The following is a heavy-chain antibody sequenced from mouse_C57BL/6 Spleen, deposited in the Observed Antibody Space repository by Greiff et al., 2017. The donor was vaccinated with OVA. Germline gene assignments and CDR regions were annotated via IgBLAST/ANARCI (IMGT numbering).Heavy chain of an antibody. V-gene: IGHV1-80*01. CDR1: GYAFSSYW. D-gene: IGHD1-1*01. CDR3: ARSAYCYGSSYYFDY. Sequence: VQLVESGAELVKPGASVKISCKASGYAFSSYWMNWVKQRPGKGLEWIGQIYPGDGDTNYNGKFKGKATLTADKSSSTAYMQLSSLTSEDSAVYFCARSAYCYGSSYYFDYWGQGTTLTVSS. CDR2: IYPGDGDT. J-gene: IGHJ2*01.